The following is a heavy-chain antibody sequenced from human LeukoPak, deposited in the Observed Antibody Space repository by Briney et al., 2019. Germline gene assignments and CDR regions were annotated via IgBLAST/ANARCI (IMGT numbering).Heavy chain of an antibody. CDR2: INHSGST. CDR3: ARGFRRLRYPQGGWNWFDP. V-gene: IGHV4-34*01. CDR1: GGSFSGYY. D-gene: IGHD3-9*01. Sequence: PLETLSLTCAVYGGSFSGYYWSWIRQPPGKGLEWIGEINHSGSTNYNPSLKSRVTISVDTSKNQFSLKLSSVTAADTAVYYCARGFRRLRYPQGGWNWFDPWGQGTLVTVSP. J-gene: IGHJ5*02.